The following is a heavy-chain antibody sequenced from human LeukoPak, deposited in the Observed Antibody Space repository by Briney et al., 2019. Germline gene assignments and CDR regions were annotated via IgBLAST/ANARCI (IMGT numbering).Heavy chain of an antibody. CDR2: ISGSGATP. D-gene: IGHD2-2*02. CDR1: GFSFGGYA. J-gene: IGHJ4*02. CDR3: ANAARGYTASSPDS. Sequence: GGSLRLSCAASGFSFGGYAMTWVRQAPGKGLEWVSVISGSGATPQYADSVRGRFTISRDNSGNMLYLQMSSLGAEDTAIYYCANAARGYTASSPDSWGQGALVTVSS. V-gene: IGHV3-23*01.